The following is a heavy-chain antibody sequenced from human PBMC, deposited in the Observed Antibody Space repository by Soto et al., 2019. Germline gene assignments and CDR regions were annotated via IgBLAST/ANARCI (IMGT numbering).Heavy chain of an antibody. CDR2: IYYSGST. CDR3: ASRPLVRFRAFDI. V-gene: IGHV4-59*01. CDR1: GGSISSYY. J-gene: IGHJ3*02. D-gene: IGHD2-8*02. Sequence: SETLSLTCTVSGGSISSYYWSWIRQPPGKGLEWIGYIYYSGSTNYNPSLKSRVTISVDTSKNQFSLKLSSVTAADTAVYYCASRPLVRFRAFDIWGQGTMVTVSS.